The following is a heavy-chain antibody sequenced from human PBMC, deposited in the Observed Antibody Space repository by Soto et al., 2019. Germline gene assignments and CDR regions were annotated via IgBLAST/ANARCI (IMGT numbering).Heavy chain of an antibody. D-gene: IGHD1-20*01. V-gene: IGHV4-31*03. Sequence: TSETLSLTCTVSGGSISSGGYYWSWIRQHPGKGLEWIGYIYYSGSTYHNPSLKSRVTISVDTSKNQFSLKLSSVTAADTAVYYCARGDNSLFDYWGQGTLVTVSS. CDR1: GGSISSGGYY. CDR2: IYYSGST. J-gene: IGHJ4*02. CDR3: ARGDNSLFDY.